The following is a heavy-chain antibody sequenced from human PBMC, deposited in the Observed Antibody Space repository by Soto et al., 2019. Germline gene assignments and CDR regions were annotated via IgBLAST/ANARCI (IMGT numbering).Heavy chain of an antibody. J-gene: IGHJ4*02. CDR3: ARDPPPPDY. Sequence: QVQLVQSGAEVKKPGASVKVSCKASGYTFASYAISWMRQAPGQGLKWMGWISASNGNTNYAQKLQGRVTMTTDTSTSTPYRELRGLRSDDTAVYSCARDPPPPDYWGQGTLVTVSS. CDR1: GYTFASYA. CDR2: ISASNGNT. V-gene: IGHV1-18*01.